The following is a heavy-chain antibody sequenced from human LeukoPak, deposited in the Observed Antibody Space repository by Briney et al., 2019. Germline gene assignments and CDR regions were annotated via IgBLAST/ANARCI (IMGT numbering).Heavy chain of an antibody. J-gene: IGHJ6*04. CDR1: GFTFSSYG. D-gene: IGHD3-3*01. CDR2: ISYDGSNK. V-gene: IGHV3-30*18. CDR3: AKAASGFGYYYGMDV. Sequence: GGSLRLSCAASGFTFSSYGMHWVRQAPGKGLECVAVISYDGSNKYYADSVKGRFTISRDNSKNTLYLQMNSLRAEDTAVYYCAKAASGFGYYYGMDVWGKGTTVTVSS.